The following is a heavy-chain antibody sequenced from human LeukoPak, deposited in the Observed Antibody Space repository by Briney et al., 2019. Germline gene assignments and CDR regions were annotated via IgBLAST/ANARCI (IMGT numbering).Heavy chain of an antibody. Sequence: SETLSLTCTVSGGSISSSSYYWGWIRQPPGKGLEWIGSIYYSGSTYYNPSLKSRVTISVDTSKNQFSLKLSSVTAADTAVYYCARGPIIGWFDPWGQGTLVTVSS. CDR2: IYYSGST. CDR3: ARGPIIGWFDP. V-gene: IGHV4-39*01. J-gene: IGHJ5*02. CDR1: GGSISSSSYY.